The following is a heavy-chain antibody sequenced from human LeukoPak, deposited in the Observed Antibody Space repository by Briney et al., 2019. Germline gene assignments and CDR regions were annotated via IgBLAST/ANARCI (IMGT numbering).Heavy chain of an antibody. CDR3: ASGDGAY. CDR2: IKQDGSQK. Sequence: GGSLRLSCAASRFTFSSYWVSWVRQAPGKGLEWVANIKQDGSQKYYVDSVKGRFTISRDNAKNSLFLQMNSLRAEDTAVFYCASGDGAYWGQGTLVTVSS. D-gene: IGHD7-27*01. J-gene: IGHJ4*02. CDR1: RFTFSSYW. V-gene: IGHV3-7*01.